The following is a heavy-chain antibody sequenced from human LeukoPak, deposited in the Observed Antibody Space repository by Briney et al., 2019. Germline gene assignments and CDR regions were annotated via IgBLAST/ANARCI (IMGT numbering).Heavy chain of an antibody. CDR3: ASGGAAYCSSASCYHMEYFDY. Sequence: GASVKVSCKASGYTFSGYYIHWVRQAPGQGLERLGWINPNSGGTNYAQKFQGRVTMTRDTSISTAYMELSRLRSDDTAVYYCASGGAAYCSSASCYHMEYFDYWGQGTLVTVSS. D-gene: IGHD2-2*01. J-gene: IGHJ4*02. V-gene: IGHV1-2*02. CDR2: INPNSGGT. CDR1: GYTFSGYY.